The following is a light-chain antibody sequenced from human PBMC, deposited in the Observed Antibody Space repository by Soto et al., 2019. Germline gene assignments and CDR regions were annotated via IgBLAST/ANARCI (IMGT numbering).Light chain of an antibody. CDR1: SSNIAINY. J-gene: IGLJ2*01. CDR3: AAWDDSLYVV. V-gene: IGLV1-51*01. CDR2: DNN. Sequence: QSVLTQPPSVSAAPGQMVTISCSGSSSNIAINYVSWYQHLPGTAPRLLVYDNNKRPSGIPDRFSGSKSGTSATLGISGLQSEDEADYYCAAWDDSLYVVFGGGTQLTVL.